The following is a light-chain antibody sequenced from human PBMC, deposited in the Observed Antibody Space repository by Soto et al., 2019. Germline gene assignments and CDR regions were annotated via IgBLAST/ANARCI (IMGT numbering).Light chain of an antibody. CDR3: QQSYTTPRT. J-gene: IGKJ1*01. Sequence: DLQMTQSPSSLSASVGDRVSVTCRASQSISTFLNWYQQRPGEAPKLLIYAASSLQSGVPSRFSCSGSGADFTLTFGSLQPEYFSTYYCQQSYTTPRTFGQGTKVEVK. CDR1: QSISTF. CDR2: AAS. V-gene: IGKV1-39*01.